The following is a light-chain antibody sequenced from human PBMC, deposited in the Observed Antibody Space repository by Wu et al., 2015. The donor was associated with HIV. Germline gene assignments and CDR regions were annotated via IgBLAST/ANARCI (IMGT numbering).Light chain of an antibody. V-gene: IGKV3-15*01. CDR2: GAS. CDR3: QKYNTAPWT. CDR1: QNISSS. J-gene: IGKJ1*01. Sequence: EIVMTQFPATLSVSPGERATLSCRASQNISSSLAWYQQKRGQAPRLLIYGASNRATGVAARFTGSGSGTDFTLTISSLQPEDVATYYCQKYNTAPWTFGQGTKVEMK.